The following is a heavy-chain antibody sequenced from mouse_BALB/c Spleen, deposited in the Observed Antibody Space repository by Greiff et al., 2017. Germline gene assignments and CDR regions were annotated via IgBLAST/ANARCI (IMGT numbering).Heavy chain of an antibody. V-gene: IGHV5-4*02. CDR2: ISDGGSYT. CDR3: AREEGGYFDY. J-gene: IGHJ2*01. CDR1: GFTFSDYY. Sequence: VQLKESGGGLVKPGGSLKLSCAASGFTFSDYYMYWVRQTPEKRLEWVATISDGGSYTYYPDSVKGRFTISRDNAKNNLYLQMSSLKSEDTAMYYCAREEGGYFDYWGQGTTLTVSS.